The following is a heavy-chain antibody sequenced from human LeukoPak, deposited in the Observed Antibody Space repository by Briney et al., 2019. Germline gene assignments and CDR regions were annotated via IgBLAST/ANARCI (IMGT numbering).Heavy chain of an antibody. CDR3: ARGHIQLWLLHDWYFDL. CDR1: GGSFSGYY. CDR2: INHSGST. V-gene: IGHV4-34*01. Sequence: PSETLSLTCAVYGGSFSGYYWSWIRQPPGKGLEWIGEINHSGSTNYNPSLKSRVTISVDTSKNQFSLKLSSVTAADTAVYYCARGHIQLWLLHDWYFDLWGRGTLVTVSS. J-gene: IGHJ2*01. D-gene: IGHD5-18*01.